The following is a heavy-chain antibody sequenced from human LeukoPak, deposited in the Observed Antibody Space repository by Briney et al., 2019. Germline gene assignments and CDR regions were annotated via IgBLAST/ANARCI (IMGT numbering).Heavy chain of an antibody. J-gene: IGHJ4*02. CDR1: GYTFTNFD. Sequence: ASVKVSCKASGYTFTNFDINWVRQATGQGLEWMAWMNPNNGNTGNAQKFQGRVTITWDSSISTAYVELSSLRSEDTAVYYCARDHGDTAMITVDYWGQGTLVTVSS. CDR2: MNPNNGNT. V-gene: IGHV1-8*03. D-gene: IGHD5-18*01. CDR3: ARDHGDTAMITVDY.